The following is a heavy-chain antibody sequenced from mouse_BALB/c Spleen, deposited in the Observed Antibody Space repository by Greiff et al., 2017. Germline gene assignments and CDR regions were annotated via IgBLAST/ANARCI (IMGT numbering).Heavy chain of an antibody. CDR2: ISYSGST. D-gene: IGHD1-1*01. CDR1: GYSITSDYA. J-gene: IGHJ3*01. CDR3: ANEEMYYSSFAY. V-gene: IGHV3-2*02. Sequence: EVKLVESGPGLVKPSQSLSLTCTVTGYSITSDYAWNWIRQFPGNKLEWMGYISYSGSTSYNPSLKSRISITRDTSKNQFFLQLNSVTTEDTATYYCANEEMYYSSFAYWGQGTLVTVSA.